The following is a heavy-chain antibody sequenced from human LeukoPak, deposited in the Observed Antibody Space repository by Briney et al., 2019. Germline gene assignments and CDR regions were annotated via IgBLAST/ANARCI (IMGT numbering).Heavy chain of an antibody. Sequence: GGSLRLSCAASGFTFSSYEMNWVRQAPGKGLGWVSYISSSGSTIYYADSVKGRFTISRDNAKNSLYLQMNSLRAEDTAVYYCAELGITMIGGVWGKGTTVTVSS. V-gene: IGHV3-48*03. D-gene: IGHD3-10*02. J-gene: IGHJ6*04. CDR3: AELGITMIGGV. CDR2: ISSSGSTI. CDR1: GFTFSSYE.